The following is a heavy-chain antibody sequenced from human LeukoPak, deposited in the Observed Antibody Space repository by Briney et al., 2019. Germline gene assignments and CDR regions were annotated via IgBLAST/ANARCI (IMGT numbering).Heavy chain of an antibody. Sequence: SETLSLTCTVSVGSISSYYWSWIRQPPGKGLEWIGYIYYSGSTNYNPSLKSRVTISVDTSKNQFSLKLSSVTAADTAVYYCARHIPIGLYYYYYYYMDVWGKGTTVTVSS. D-gene: IGHD2-21*01. CDR3: ARHIPIGLYYYYYYYMDV. J-gene: IGHJ6*03. CDR1: VGSISSYY. V-gene: IGHV4-59*08. CDR2: IYYSGST.